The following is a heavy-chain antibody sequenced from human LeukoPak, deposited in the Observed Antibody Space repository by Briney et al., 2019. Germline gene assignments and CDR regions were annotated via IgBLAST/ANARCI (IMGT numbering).Heavy chain of an antibody. V-gene: IGHV3-23*01. CDR1: GFTFSSYA. CDR2: ISGSGGST. D-gene: IGHD6-19*01. CDR3: ARVGIAVAGNDY. J-gene: IGHJ4*02. Sequence: AGGSLRLSCAASGFTFSSYAMSWVRQAPGKGLEWVSAISGSGGSTYYADSVKGRFTISRDNAKNSLYLQMNSLRAEDTAVYYCARVGIAVAGNDYWGQGTLVTVSS.